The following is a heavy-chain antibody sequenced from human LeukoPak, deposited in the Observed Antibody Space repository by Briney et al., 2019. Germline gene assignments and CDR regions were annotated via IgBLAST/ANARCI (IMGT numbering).Heavy chain of an antibody. D-gene: IGHD6-13*01. Sequence: GSLILSCAASGFTFRSNWMTWVRPAPGRGLEWVANINQDGSVKKYVDSVKDRFTISRDNAENSLYLQMNSLRAGDTAVYFCARTDTTSAGFLDYWGQGILVTVSS. CDR1: GFTFRSNW. V-gene: IGHV3-7*01. CDR3: ARTDTTSAGFLDY. CDR2: INQDGSVK. J-gene: IGHJ4*02.